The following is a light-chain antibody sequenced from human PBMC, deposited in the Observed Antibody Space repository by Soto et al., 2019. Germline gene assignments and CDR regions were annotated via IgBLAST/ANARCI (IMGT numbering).Light chain of an antibody. CDR3: QQSSNPPA. Sequence: EIVLTQSPATLSLSPGERATLSCRASQSVSSYLAWYQQKPGQAPRLLIYDASNRATGIPARFSGSGSGTDFPLTSSSLPAEDFAVYYRQQSSNPPAFGQGTKVEIK. CDR2: DAS. CDR1: QSVSSY. V-gene: IGKV3-11*01. J-gene: IGKJ1*01.